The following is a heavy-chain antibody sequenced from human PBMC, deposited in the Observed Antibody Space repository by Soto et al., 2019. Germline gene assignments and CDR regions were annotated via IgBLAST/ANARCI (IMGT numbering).Heavy chain of an antibody. CDR1: GYTFTGYD. D-gene: IGHD1-26*01. CDR3: AGEKVGTTGIDF. V-gene: IGHV1-8*01. Sequence: QAQLVQSGAEVKKPGASVKVSCKASGYTFTGYDINWVRQATGQGLEWMGWMDPNSGNTGYAQNFQGRATMPRDNSMTTAYMELTSLRDDESTVYYCAGEKVGTTGIDFWGQGTLVTVSS. CDR2: MDPNSGNT. J-gene: IGHJ4*02.